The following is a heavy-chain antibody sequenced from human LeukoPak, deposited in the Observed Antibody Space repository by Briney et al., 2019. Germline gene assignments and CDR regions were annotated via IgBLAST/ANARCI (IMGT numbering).Heavy chain of an antibody. D-gene: IGHD3-10*01. Sequence: SETLSLTCAVYGGSFSGYYWSWIRQPAGKGLEWIGRIYTSGSTNYNPSLKSRVTMSVDTSKNQFSLKLSSVTAADTAVYYCARGGYYYGSGSYYGFDYWGQGTLVTVSS. CDR3: ARGGYYYGSGSYYGFDY. CDR1: GGSFSGYY. V-gene: IGHV4-59*10. J-gene: IGHJ4*02. CDR2: IYTSGST.